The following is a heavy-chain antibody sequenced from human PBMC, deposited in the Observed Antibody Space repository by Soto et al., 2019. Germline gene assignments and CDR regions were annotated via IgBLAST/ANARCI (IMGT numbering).Heavy chain of an antibody. CDR3: ARLGGASLSPSYFDY. CDR1: GFTFSSYA. J-gene: IGHJ4*02. Sequence: GSLRLSCAASGFTFSSYAMNWVRQAPGKGLEWVSIIVGSGGSTSYADSVKGRFTVSRDNARGSLFLQMDSLRGEDTAVYYCARLGGASLSPSYFDYWGQGTLVTVSS. V-gene: IGHV3-23*01. CDR2: IVGSGGST. D-gene: IGHD3-10*01.